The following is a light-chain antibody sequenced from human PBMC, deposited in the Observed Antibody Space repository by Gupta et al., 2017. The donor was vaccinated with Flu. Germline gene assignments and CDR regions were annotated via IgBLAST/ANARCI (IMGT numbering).Light chain of an antibody. Sequence: DIQMTQSPSSVSASLGDTVTITCRASQDISNWLAWYQQKPGKAPKLLIFAASLLYSGVPSRFSGSGYGTEFTLTISSRQPEDFATYYCQQANSFPPWTFGQGTKVEIK. CDR2: AAS. CDR3: QQANSFPPWT. CDR1: QDISNW. V-gene: IGKV1D-12*01. J-gene: IGKJ1*01.